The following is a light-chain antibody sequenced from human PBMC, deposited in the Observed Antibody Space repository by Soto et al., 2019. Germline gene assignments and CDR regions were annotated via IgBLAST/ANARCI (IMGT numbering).Light chain of an antibody. Sequence: QSVLTQPASVSRSPGQSITISCTGTSSDVGTYNYVSWYQHHPGKAPKLILYEVTNRPSGVSNRFSGSKSGNTASLTISGLRAEDEADYYCTSYTSDSTPYVFGTGTKLTVL. CDR1: SSDVGTYNY. J-gene: IGLJ1*01. CDR3: TSYTSDSTPYV. V-gene: IGLV2-14*01. CDR2: EVT.